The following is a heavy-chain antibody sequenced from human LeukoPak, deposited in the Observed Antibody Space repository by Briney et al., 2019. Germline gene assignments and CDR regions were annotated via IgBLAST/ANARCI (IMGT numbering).Heavy chain of an antibody. CDR1: GDSTSSSSYY. V-gene: IGHV4-39*01. CDR3: ARHLHGNSGRFAPFDY. J-gene: IGHJ4*02. CDR2: IFYSGST. Sequence: SETLSLTCTVSGDSTSSSSYYWGWIRQPPGKGLEWIGTIFYSGSTYYNPSLKSRVSISLDTPKNHFSLRLTSVTAADTAVYYCARHLHGNSGRFAPFDYWGQGTLVTVSS. D-gene: IGHD6-19*01.